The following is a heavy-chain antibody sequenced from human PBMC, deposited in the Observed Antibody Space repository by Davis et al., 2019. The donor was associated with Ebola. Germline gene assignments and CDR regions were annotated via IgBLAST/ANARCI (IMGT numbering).Heavy chain of an antibody. J-gene: IGHJ4*02. CDR3: ARGSGYIEDSSFDS. CDR2: ISSSGRAT. V-gene: IGHV3-48*03. Sequence: GESLKISCVASGFTFSSYEMNWVRQAPGKGLEWGSYISSSGRATYYADSVKGRFTISRDNAKNSLDLQMNSLRAEDTAAYYCARGSGYIEDSSFDSRGQGTLVTVSS. CDR1: GFTFSSYE. D-gene: IGHD6-13*01.